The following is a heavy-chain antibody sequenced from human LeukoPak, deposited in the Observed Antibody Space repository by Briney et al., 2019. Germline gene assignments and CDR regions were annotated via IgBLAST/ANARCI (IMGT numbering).Heavy chain of an antibody. CDR3: ARGGKVVVTANFDY. CDR1: GYTFTGYY. Sequence: ASVTVTCKASGYTFTGYYMHWVRQAPGQGLEWMGWINPNSGGTNYAQKFQGRVTITRDTSISTAYMQLSRLRSDDTAVYYCARGGKVVVTANFDYWGQGTLVTVSS. V-gene: IGHV1-2*02. D-gene: IGHD2-21*02. J-gene: IGHJ4*02. CDR2: INPNSGGT.